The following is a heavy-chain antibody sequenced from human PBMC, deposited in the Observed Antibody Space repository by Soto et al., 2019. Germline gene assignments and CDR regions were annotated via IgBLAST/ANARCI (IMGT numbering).Heavy chain of an antibody. D-gene: IGHD3-22*01. CDR3: ARSSGSLNYYDSSGYYGLDCYYGMDV. Sequence: SETLSLTCAVSGYSSSSSNWWGWIRQPPGKGLEWIGYIYYSGSTYYNPSLKSRVTMSVDTSKNQFSLKLSSVTAVDTAVYYCARSSGSLNYYDSSGYYGLDCYYGMDVWGQGTTVTVSS. CDR2: IYYSGST. CDR1: GYSSSSSNW. J-gene: IGHJ6*02. V-gene: IGHV4-28*01.